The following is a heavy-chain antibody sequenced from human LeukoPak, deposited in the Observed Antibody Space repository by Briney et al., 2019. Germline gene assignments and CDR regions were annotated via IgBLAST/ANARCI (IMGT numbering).Heavy chain of an antibody. CDR1: GGTFNNYA. J-gene: IGHJ4*02. V-gene: IGHV1-69*13. CDR2: IIPLFGTA. Sequence: ASVKVSCKASGGTFNNYAISWVRQAPGQGLEWMGGIIPLFGTANYAQKFLGRVIITADESTSTIHMYLSSLKSEDTAVYYCAREWAGYGSGSYYYYWGQGTLVTVSS. D-gene: IGHD3-10*01. CDR3: AREWAGYGSGSYYYY.